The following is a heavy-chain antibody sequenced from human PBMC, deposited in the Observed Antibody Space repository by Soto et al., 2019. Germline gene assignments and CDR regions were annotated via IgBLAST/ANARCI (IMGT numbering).Heavy chain of an antibody. V-gene: IGHV1-69*13. CDR2: ITPILGTA. D-gene: IGHD2-21*01. CDR1: GATFSTFN. CDR3: SRGLFDYDYGSDVYPFDI. Sequence: VASVKVSCKASGATFSTFNINWVRQAPGQGLEWMGGITPILGTANYAQKFQGRVQITADDSTSTVHMELSSLRSEDTAVYYCSRGLFDYDYGSDVYPFDIWGQGTQVTVS. J-gene: IGHJ4*02.